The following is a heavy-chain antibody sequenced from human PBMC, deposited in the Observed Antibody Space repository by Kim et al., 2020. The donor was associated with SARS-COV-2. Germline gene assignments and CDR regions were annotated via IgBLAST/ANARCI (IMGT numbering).Heavy chain of an antibody. V-gene: IGHV5-10-1*01. J-gene: IGHJ5*02. CDR3: TSGGAEGRNFDP. D-gene: IGHD1-1*01. CDR2: IDPSDSYT. Sequence: GESLKISCKGSGYSFTSYWISWVRQMPGKGLEWMGRIDPSDSYTNYSPSFQGHVTISADKSISTAYLQWSSLKASDTAMYYCTSGGAEGRNFDPWGQGTLVTVSS. CDR1: GYSFTSYW.